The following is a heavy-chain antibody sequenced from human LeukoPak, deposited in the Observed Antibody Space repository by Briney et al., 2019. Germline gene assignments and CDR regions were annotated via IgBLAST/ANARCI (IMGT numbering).Heavy chain of an antibody. Sequence: GGSLRLSCAASRFNVNNYWMHWVRQAPGKGLVWVSRINEDGRVTSYAGSVRGRFTISRDSVENTLHLQMNSLRAEDTAVYYCVKDFGGNSDYWGQGTLVAVSS. D-gene: IGHD4-23*01. V-gene: IGHV3-74*01. CDR3: VKDFGGNSDY. J-gene: IGHJ4*02. CDR1: RFNVNNYW. CDR2: INEDGRVT.